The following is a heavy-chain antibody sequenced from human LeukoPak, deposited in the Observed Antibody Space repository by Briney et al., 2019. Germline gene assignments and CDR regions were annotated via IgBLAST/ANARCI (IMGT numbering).Heavy chain of an antibody. D-gene: IGHD3-16*01. J-gene: IGHJ3*02. V-gene: IGHV3-21*06. Sequence: PGGSLRLSCAASGFTFSTSTFNWVRQAPGKGLEWLSSISRSSDYIYYADSVKGRFSISRDDAKSSVYMEMNSLRGEDTAVYYCARDGARRDALDIWGQGTMVIVSS. CDR2: ISRSSDYI. CDR3: ARDGARRDALDI. CDR1: GFTFSTST.